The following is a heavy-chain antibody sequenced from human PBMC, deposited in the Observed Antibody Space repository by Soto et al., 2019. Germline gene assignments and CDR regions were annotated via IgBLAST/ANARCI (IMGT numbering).Heavy chain of an antibody. J-gene: IGHJ4*01. Sequence: LRLSCGDSGCTFSSDELNWFRQARWNGLEWVSYISSSGSTIYYADSVKGRFTISRDNAKNSLYLQMNSLRAEDTDVYYCARDQIVVVTAIHFDYWGQGTLVTSPQ. V-gene: IGHV3-48*03. CDR3: ARDQIVVVTAIHFDY. CDR1: GCTFSSDE. CDR2: ISSSGSTI. D-gene: IGHD2-21*02.